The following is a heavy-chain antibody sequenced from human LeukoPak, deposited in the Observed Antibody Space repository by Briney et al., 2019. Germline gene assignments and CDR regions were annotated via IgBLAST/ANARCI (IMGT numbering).Heavy chain of an antibody. CDR1: GGSIRRYY. V-gene: IGHV4-4*07. D-gene: IGHD1-20*01. Sequence: PPETLSLTPTVSGGSIRRYYWSSIRQPAGHGLEWIGRMYSSGSTNDNPTLKSRVTMSVDTSQNQFSLKVSSVTAADTAVYYCARGYNWASPTRNFYYMDVWGKGTTVTVSS. CDR3: ARGYNWASPTRNFYYMDV. J-gene: IGHJ6*03. CDR2: MYSSGST.